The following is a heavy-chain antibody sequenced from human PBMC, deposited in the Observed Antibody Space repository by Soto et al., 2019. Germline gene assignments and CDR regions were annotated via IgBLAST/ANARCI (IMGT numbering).Heavy chain of an antibody. CDR3: AKDLTTVVTPSHYFDY. CDR2: ISGSGGST. CDR1: GFTFSSYA. D-gene: IGHD4-17*01. Sequence: EVQLLESGGGLVQPGGSLRLSCAASGFTFSSYAMSWVRQAPGKGLEWVSAISGSGGSTYYADSVKGLFTISRDNSKNTLYLQMNSLRAEDTAVYYCAKDLTTVVTPSHYFDYWGQGTLVTVSS. V-gene: IGHV3-23*01. J-gene: IGHJ4*02.